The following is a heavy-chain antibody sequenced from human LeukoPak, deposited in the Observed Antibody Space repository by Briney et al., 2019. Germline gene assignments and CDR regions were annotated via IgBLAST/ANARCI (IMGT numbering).Heavy chain of an antibody. CDR1: GGSISSYY. CDR3: ARVGSSSPAFDY. D-gene: IGHD6-6*01. Sequence: TASETLSLTCTVSGGSISSYYWSWIRQPPGKGLEWIGYIYHSGSTNYNPSLKSRVTISVDTSKNQFSLKLSSVTAADTAVYYCARVGSSSPAFDYWGQGTLVTVSS. V-gene: IGHV4-59*01. CDR2: IYHSGST. J-gene: IGHJ4*02.